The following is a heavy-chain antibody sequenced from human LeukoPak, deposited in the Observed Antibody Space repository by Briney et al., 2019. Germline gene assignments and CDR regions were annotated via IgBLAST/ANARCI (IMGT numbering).Heavy chain of an antibody. J-gene: IGHJ4*02. CDR2: IIPIFGTA. D-gene: IGHD6-19*01. CDR3: ARGSSYSSGWEDY. CDR1: GGTFSSYA. Sequence: SVTVSCKASGGTFSSYAISWVRQAPGQGLEWMGGIIPIFGTANYAQKFQGRVTITADESTSTAYMELSSLRSEDTAVYYCARGSSYSSGWEDYWGQGTLVTVSS. V-gene: IGHV1-69*13.